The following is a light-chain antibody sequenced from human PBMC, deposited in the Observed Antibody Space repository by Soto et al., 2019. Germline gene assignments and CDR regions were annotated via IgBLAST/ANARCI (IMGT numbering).Light chain of an antibody. J-gene: IGKJ3*01. Sequence: EIVLTQSPGTLSLSPGERATLSCRASQSVSSSYLAWYQQKPGQAPRLLIYVASSRATGIPDRFSGSGSGTDFTLTISRLEPEDFAVYYCQQYYNSLIIFGPGTKVDIK. CDR1: QSVSSSY. CDR3: QQYYNSLII. V-gene: IGKV3-20*01. CDR2: VAS.